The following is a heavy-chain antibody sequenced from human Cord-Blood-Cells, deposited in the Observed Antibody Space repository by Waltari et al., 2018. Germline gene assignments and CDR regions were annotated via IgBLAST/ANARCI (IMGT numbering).Heavy chain of an antibody. CDR2: ISGSGDST. D-gene: IGHD1-26*01. J-gene: IGHJ4*02. CDR3: AKGGGELLPVGY. Sequence: EVQLLESGGGLVQPGGSLRLSCAASGFTFSSYAMSWVRQAPGKGLEWVSDISGSGDSTQYADSVKGRFTISRDNSKNTLYLQMNSLRAEDTAVYYCAKGGGELLPVGYWGQGTLVTVSS. CDR1: GFTFSSYA. V-gene: IGHV3-23*01.